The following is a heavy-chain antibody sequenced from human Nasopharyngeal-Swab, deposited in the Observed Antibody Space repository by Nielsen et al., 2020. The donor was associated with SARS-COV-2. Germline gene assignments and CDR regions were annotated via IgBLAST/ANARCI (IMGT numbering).Heavy chain of an antibody. CDR1: GFTFSSYG. CDR2: IWYDGSNK. V-gene: IGHV3-33*06. J-gene: IGHJ6*02. CDR3: AKEGYYDFWSGYYATHYYGMDV. D-gene: IGHD3-3*01. Sequence: GESLKISCAASGFTFSSYGMHWVRQAPGKGLEWVAVIWYDGSNKYHADSVKGRFTISRDNSKNTLYLQMNSLRAEDTAVYYCAKEGYYDFWSGYYATHYYGMDVWGQGTTVTVSS.